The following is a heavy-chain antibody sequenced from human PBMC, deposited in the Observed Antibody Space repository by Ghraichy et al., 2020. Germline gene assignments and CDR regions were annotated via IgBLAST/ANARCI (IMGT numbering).Heavy chain of an antibody. Sequence: SVKVSCKASGGTFSSYAISWVRQAPGQGLEWMGRIIPILGIANYAQKFQGRVTITADKSTSTAYMELSSLRSEDTAVYYCARAPPLEPTGIAARRNYYYYYMDVWGKGTTVTVSS. D-gene: IGHD6-6*01. CDR3: ARAPPLEPTGIAARRNYYYYYMDV. CDR1: GGTFSSYA. V-gene: IGHV1-69*04. CDR2: IIPILGIA. J-gene: IGHJ6*03.